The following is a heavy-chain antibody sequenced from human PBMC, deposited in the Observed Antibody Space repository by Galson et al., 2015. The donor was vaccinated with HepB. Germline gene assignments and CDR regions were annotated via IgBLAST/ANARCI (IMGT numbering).Heavy chain of an antibody. J-gene: IGHJ6*02. CDR2: IIPIFGTA. V-gene: IGHV1-69*01. CDR1: GGTFSSYA. D-gene: IGHD3-3*01. CDR3: ARDTRTAIFGVVILEGSYGMDV. Sequence: VKVSCKASGGTFSSYAISWVRQAPGQGLEWMGGIIPIFGTANYAQKFQGRVTITADESTSTAYMELSSLRSEDTAVYYCARDTRTAIFGVVILEGSYGMDVWGQGTTVTVSS.